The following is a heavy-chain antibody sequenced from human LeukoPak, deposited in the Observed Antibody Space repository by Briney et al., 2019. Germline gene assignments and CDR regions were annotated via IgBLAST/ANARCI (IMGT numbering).Heavy chain of an antibody. CDR1: GYTFTGYY. CDR3: ATDDLYGSGSYFGY. V-gene: IGHV1-2*02. CDR2: INPNSGGT. J-gene: IGHJ4*02. Sequence: GASVKVSCKASGYTFTGYYMHWVRQAPGQGLEWMGWINPNSGGTNYAQKFQGRVTMTRDTSISTAYMELSRLRSDDTAVYYCATDDLYGSGSYFGYWGQGTLVTVSS. D-gene: IGHD3-10*01.